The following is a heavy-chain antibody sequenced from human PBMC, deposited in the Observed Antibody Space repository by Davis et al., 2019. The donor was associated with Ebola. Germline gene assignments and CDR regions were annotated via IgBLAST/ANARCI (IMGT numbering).Heavy chain of an antibody. Sequence: ASVKVSCKASGNTFTGYYVHWVRQAPGQGLEWMGWINPKSGATNNAQKFQGRVTMTRDTSISTAYMELSSLRSEDTAVYYCARVRTGYYYDSSDSPSWFDPWGPGTLVTVSS. CDR1: GNTFTGYY. CDR2: INPKSGAT. D-gene: IGHD3-22*01. V-gene: IGHV1-2*02. J-gene: IGHJ5*02. CDR3: ARVRTGYYYDSSDSPSWFDP.